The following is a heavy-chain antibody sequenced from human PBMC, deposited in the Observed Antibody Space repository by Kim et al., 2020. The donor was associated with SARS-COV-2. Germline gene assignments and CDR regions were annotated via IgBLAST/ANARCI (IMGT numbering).Heavy chain of an antibody. CDR2: GDT. CDR3: ARGAYGMDV. V-gene: IGHV3-13*01. Sequence: GDTYYPGSVKGRFTISRENAKNSLYRQMNSLRAGDTAVYYCARGAYGMDVWGQGTTVTVSS. J-gene: IGHJ6*02.